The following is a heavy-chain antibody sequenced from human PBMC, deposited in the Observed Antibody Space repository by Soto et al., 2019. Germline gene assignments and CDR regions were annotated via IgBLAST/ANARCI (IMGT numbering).Heavy chain of an antibody. CDR2: LSYDGSNE. CDR1: GFTFSSYA. J-gene: IGHJ4*02. Sequence: QVQLVESGGGVVQPGRSLRLSCAVSGFTFSSYAMYWVRQAPGKGLEWVAVLSYDGSNEYYADSVKGRFTISRDNSKSTLYLQTGSLRGDDTAVYYCARGPYDDGKRGWTNWVQGAMVTVSS. V-gene: IGHV3-30-3*01. CDR3: ARGPYDDGKRGWTN. D-gene: IGHD4-17*01.